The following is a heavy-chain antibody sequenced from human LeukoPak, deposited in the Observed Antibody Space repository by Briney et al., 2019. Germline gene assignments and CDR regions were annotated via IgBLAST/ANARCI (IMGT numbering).Heavy chain of an antibody. D-gene: IGHD2-2*01. V-gene: IGHV1-18*01. Sequence: ASVKVSCKASGYTFTSYGIGWVRQAPGQGLEWMGWISAYNGNTNYAQRLQGRVTMTTDTSTSTAYMELRSLRSDDTAVYYCARDRWDIVVVPASYGGYWGQGTLVTVSS. CDR3: ARDRWDIVVVPASYGGY. CDR2: ISAYNGNT. J-gene: IGHJ4*02. CDR1: GYTFTSYG.